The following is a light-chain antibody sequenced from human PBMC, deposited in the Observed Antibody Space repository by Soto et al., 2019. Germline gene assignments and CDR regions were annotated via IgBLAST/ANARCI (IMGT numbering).Light chain of an antibody. V-gene: IGKV1-5*01. CDR2: DAS. J-gene: IGKJ2*01. CDR1: QTISNW. Sequence: DIQMTQSPSTLSASVGDRVTITCRASQTISNWLAWYQQKPGKAPKLLIFDASTSESAVPTMFSGSGSGTEFTLTICSLQPDDFSTYHCLQYSSFLYAFGEGTKLEI. CDR3: LQYSSFLYA.